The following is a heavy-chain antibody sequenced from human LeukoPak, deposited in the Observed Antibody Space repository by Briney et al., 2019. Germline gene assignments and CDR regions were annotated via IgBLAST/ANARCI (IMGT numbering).Heavy chain of an antibody. V-gene: IGHV3-21*01. J-gene: IGHJ4*02. D-gene: IGHD2-15*01. CDR1: EFTFSSYT. CDR3: ARGGGNFDY. Sequence: PGRSLRLSCAASEFTFSSYTINWVRQAPGKGLEWVSSISSTSTYISYADSVKGRFTISRDNAKNSLYLQMNSLRAEDTAVYYCARGGGNFDYWGQGTLVTVSS. CDR2: ISSTSTYI.